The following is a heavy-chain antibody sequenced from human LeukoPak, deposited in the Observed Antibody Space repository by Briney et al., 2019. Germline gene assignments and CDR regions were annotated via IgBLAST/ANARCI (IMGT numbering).Heavy chain of an antibody. CDR3: ARGKEQLGDQPALFDP. J-gene: IGHJ5*02. CDR1: GYTFTSYY. V-gene: IGHV1-46*01. D-gene: IGHD6-13*01. Sequence: ASVKVSCKASGYTFTSYYMHWVQQAPGQGLEWMGIINPSGGSTSYAQKFQGRVTMTRDMSTSTVYMELSSLRSEDTAVYYCARGKEQLGDQPALFDPWGQGTLVTVSS. CDR2: INPSGGST.